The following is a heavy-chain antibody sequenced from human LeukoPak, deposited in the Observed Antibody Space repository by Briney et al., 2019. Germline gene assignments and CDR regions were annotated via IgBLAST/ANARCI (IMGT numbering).Heavy chain of an antibody. Sequence: GGSLRLSCAASGFTFSSYSMNWVRQAPGKGLECVSSISSSSSYIYYADSVMGRFTISRDNAKNSLYLQMNSLRPEDTAVYYCARDANTGDAFDIWGQGTMVTVSS. V-gene: IGHV3-21*01. J-gene: IGHJ3*02. D-gene: IGHD4/OR15-4a*01. CDR2: ISSSSSYI. CDR1: GFTFSSYS. CDR3: ARDANTGDAFDI.